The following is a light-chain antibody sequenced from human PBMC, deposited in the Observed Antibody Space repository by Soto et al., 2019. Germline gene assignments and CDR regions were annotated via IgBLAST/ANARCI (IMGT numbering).Light chain of an antibody. CDR3: QQTYSSPIT. CDR1: QSITSF. Sequence: IQMTQSPSSLSTSVGDRVTIACRASQSITSFLNWYQQTPGKAPKLLMYAASSLQSGVPSRFSGSGSGTDFTLTISSLQPEDFATYYCQQTYSSPITFGQGTRLEIK. V-gene: IGKV1-39*01. CDR2: AAS. J-gene: IGKJ5*01.